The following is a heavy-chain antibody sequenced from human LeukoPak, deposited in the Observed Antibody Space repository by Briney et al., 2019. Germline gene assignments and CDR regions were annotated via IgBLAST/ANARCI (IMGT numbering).Heavy chain of an antibody. Sequence: SETLSLTCAIPGGSISSPYWWSWVRQPPGKGLEWIGEIYHSGSTDYNPSLKSRVTISIDKSKNQFSLKLSSVTAADTAVYYCARDFRERRGITGPHGMDVWGQGTTVTVSS. D-gene: IGHD1-20*01. V-gene: IGHV4-4*02. CDR2: IYHSGST. CDR3: ARDFRERRGITGPHGMDV. CDR1: GGSISSPYW. J-gene: IGHJ6*02.